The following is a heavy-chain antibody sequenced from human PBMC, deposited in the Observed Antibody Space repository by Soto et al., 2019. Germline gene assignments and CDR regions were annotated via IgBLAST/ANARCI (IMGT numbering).Heavy chain of an antibody. CDR2: ISSSSSYI. CDR3: ARAQALPAALPGDYYYYMDV. D-gene: IGHD2-2*01. J-gene: IGHJ6*03. Sequence: GGSLRLSCAASGFTFSSYSMNWVRQAPGKGLEWVSSISSSSSYIYYADSVKGRFTISRDNAKNSLYLQMNSLRAEDTAVYYCARAQALPAALPGDYYYYMDVWGKGTTVTVSS. CDR1: GFTFSSYS. V-gene: IGHV3-21*01.